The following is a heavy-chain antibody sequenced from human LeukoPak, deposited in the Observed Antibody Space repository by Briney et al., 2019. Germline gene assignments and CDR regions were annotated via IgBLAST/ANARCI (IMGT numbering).Heavy chain of an antibody. D-gene: IGHD3-22*01. CDR1: GGSISSYH. V-gene: IGHV4-59*01. CDR2: IYYSGST. J-gene: IGHJ4*02. Sequence: SETLSLTCTVSGGSISSYHWSWIRQPPGKGLEWIGYIYYSGSTNYNPSLKSRVTISVDTSKNQFSLKLSSVTAADTAVYYCARDRGYYDSSGYYSPFDYWGQGTLVTVSS. CDR3: ARDRGYYDSSGYYSPFDY.